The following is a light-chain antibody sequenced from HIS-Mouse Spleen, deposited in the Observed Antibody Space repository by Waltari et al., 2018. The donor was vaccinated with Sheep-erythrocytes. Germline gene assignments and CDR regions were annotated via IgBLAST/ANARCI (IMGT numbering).Light chain of an antibody. Sequence: EIVMTQSPATLSVSPGERATLSCRASQSVSSNLAWYQQKPGQAPRPLIYGASTRATGIHARFSGSGSGTEFTLTISSLQSEDFAVYYCQQYNNWPPTFGQGTKVEIK. V-gene: IGKV3-15*01. CDR3: QQYNNWPPT. CDR1: QSVSSN. CDR2: GAS. J-gene: IGKJ1*01.